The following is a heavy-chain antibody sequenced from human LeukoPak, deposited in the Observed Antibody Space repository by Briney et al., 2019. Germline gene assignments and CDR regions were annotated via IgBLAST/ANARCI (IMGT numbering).Heavy chain of an antibody. CDR3: AKNNDYGDYGWPDY. J-gene: IGHJ4*02. CDR1: GFTFSSYE. CDR2: ISSSGSTI. Sequence: QPGGSLRLSCAASGFTFSSYEMNWVRQAPGKGLEWVSYISSSGSTIYYADSVKGRFTISRDNAKNSLYLQMSSLRAEDTAVYYCAKNNDYGDYGWPDYWGQGTLVTVSS. V-gene: IGHV3-48*03. D-gene: IGHD4-17*01.